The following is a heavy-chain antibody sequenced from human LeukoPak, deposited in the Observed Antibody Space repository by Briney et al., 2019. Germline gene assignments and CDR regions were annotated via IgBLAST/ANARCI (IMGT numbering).Heavy chain of an antibody. D-gene: IGHD5/OR15-5a*01. CDR1: GFTFSSYA. CDR2: ISGPAGSW. CDR3: AKKVGLVSAPLYYFDV. J-gene: IGHJ4*02. Sequence: PGGSLRLSCPASGFTFSSYAMSWVRQAPGKGLEWVSAISGPAGSWDYADSVKGRFTISRDNSKYTLFLQMNSLRAEDTAIYYCAKKVGLVSAPLYYFDVWGQGTLVTVSS. V-gene: IGHV3-23*01.